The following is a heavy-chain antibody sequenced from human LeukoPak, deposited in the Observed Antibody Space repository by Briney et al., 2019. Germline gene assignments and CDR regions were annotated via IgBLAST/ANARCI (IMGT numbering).Heavy chain of an antibody. V-gene: IGHV3-30*04. CDR1: GFPFNTYA. D-gene: IGHD3-3*01. CDR3: ARAVGDFWSGYRSGYGMDV. CDR2: ISYDGSSK. J-gene: IGHJ6*02. Sequence: GRSLRLSCAASGFPFNTYAMHWVRQAPGKGREWVAVISYDGSSKYSADSVKGRFTISRDNSKNTLYLEMNSLRPEDTAVYYCARAVGDFWSGYRSGYGMDVWGQGTTVTVSS.